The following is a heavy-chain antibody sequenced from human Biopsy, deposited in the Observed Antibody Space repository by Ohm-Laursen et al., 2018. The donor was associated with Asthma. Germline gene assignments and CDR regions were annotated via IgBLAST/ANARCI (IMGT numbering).Heavy chain of an antibody. Sequence: SVKVSCKAHGDILSSFGIKWVRKAPGQGLEWMGRINPNSGATNYAQKFQGRVTMTRDTSISTAYMEVSRLRSDDTAVYYCARGQKSAGDRWFDPWSQGTLVTVSS. V-gene: IGHV1-2*06. CDR2: INPNSGAT. D-gene: IGHD6-13*01. CDR1: GDILSSFG. CDR3: ARGQKSAGDRWFDP. J-gene: IGHJ5*02.